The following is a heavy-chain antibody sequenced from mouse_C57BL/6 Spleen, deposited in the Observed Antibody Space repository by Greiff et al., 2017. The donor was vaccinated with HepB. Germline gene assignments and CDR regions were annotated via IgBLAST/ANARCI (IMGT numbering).Heavy chain of an antibody. CDR1: GFTFSDYG. CDR3: ASASSYVRYFDV. D-gene: IGHD1-1*01. CDR2: ISSGSSTI. V-gene: IGHV5-17*01. J-gene: IGHJ1*03. Sequence: DVMLVESGGGLVKPGGSLKLSCAASGFTFSDYGMHWVRQAPEKGLEWVAYISSGSSTIYYADTVKRRFTISRDNAKNTLFLQMTSLRSEDTAMYYCASASSYVRYFDVWGTGTTVTVSS.